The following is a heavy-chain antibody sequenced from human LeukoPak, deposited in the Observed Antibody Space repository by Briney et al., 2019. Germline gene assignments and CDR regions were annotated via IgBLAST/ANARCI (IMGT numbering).Heavy chain of an antibody. CDR1: GFIFSNDA. J-gene: IGHJ4*02. Sequence: GRSLRLSCAVSGFIFSNDAMHWVRQAPGKGLEWVAFIWFDGSNKHYTDSVKGRFTISRDNSEDTLYLQMNSLRAEDTAVYYCAKEGVINRYFDYWGQGTLVTVSS. CDR2: IWFDGSNK. V-gene: IGHV3-33*06. CDR3: AKEGVINRYFDY. D-gene: IGHD3-16*02.